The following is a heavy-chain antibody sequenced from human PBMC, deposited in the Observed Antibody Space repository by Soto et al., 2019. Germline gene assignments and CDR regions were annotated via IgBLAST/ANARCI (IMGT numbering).Heavy chain of an antibody. V-gene: IGHV4-31*03. D-gene: IGHD2-8*01. J-gene: IGHJ3*01. CDR1: GDSVSSGGYY. Sequence: QVQLQESGPGLMMPSQTLSLTCTVSGDSVSSGGYYWNWIRQHPGRGLEWLGYIYDSETTYYNPSLESRLSISVDASKNQFSLKVTSVTPADTAVYYCARENFGVIIHDAFDLWGQGTMVTVSS. CDR2: IYDSETT. CDR3: ARENFGVIIHDAFDL.